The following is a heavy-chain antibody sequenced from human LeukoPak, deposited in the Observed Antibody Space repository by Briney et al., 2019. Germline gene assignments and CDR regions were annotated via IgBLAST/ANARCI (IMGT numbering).Heavy chain of an antibody. V-gene: IGHV4-59*01. D-gene: IGHD1-14*01. CDR1: GCSISSYY. CDR3: ARVIPEAGFDT. J-gene: IGHJ5*02. Sequence: SETLSLTCTVSGCSISSYYWSWIRQPPGKGLEWIGYIYYSGSTIYNPSLMSRGTISVDTPKNQFSLKLSSVTAAAPAVYYCARVIPEAGFDTWGQGTLVTVSS. CDR2: IYYSGST.